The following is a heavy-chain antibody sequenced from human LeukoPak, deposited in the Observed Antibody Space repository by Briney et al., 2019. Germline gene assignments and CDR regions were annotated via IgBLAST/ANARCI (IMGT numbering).Heavy chain of an antibody. Sequence: PGGSLRLSCAASGFTFSHYEMNWVRQAPGKGLEWVSYISSSGPTIYYADSVKGRFAISRDNAKKSLYLQMNSLRAEDTAVYYCARDVSADYWGQGTLVTVSS. V-gene: IGHV3-48*03. CDR3: ARDVSADY. J-gene: IGHJ4*02. D-gene: IGHD5/OR15-5a*01. CDR1: GFTFSHYE. CDR2: ISSSGPTI.